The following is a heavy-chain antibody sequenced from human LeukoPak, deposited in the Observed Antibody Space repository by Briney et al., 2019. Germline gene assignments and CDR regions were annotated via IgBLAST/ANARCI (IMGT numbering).Heavy chain of an antibody. J-gene: IGHJ3*02. D-gene: IGHD2-15*01. CDR2: IYHSGST. Sequence: SGTLSLTCAVSGGSISSSNWWSWVRQPPGKGLGWIGEIYHSGSTNYNPSVKSRVTISVDKSKNQFSLKLSSVTAADTAVYYCATRRWPYCSGGSCYSGHGAFDIWGQGTMVTVSS. V-gene: IGHV4-4*02. CDR1: GGSISSSNW. CDR3: ATRRWPYCSGGSCYSGHGAFDI.